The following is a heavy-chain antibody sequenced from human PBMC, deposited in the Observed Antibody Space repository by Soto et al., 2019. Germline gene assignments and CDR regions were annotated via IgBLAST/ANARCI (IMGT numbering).Heavy chain of an antibody. Sequence: SETLSLTCTVSGGSISSYYWSWIRQPPGKGLEWIGYIYYSGSTNYNPSLKSRVTISVDTSKNQFSLKLSSVTAADTAVYYCARGLPRVGAYDYWGQGTLVTVS. CDR2: IYYSGST. CDR1: GGSISSYY. V-gene: IGHV4-59*01. CDR3: ARGLPRVGAYDY. D-gene: IGHD1-26*01. J-gene: IGHJ4*02.